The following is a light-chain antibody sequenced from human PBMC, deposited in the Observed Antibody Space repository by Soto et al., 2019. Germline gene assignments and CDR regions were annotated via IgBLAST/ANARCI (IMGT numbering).Light chain of an antibody. CDR3: QQSYRT. J-gene: IGKJ5*01. Sequence: EIVLTQSPATLSLSPGERATLSCRASETIRGLLAWYQQRPGQPPRLLIYDTSNRATGIPARFSGSGSGTDFTLTISSLQPEDFATYYCQQSYRTFGQGTRLEIK. V-gene: IGKV3-11*01. CDR2: DTS. CDR1: ETIRGL.